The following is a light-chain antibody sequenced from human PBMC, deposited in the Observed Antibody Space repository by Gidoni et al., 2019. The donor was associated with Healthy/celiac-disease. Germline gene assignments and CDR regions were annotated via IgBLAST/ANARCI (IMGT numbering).Light chain of an antibody. V-gene: IGKV3-11*01. J-gene: IGKJ4*01. CDR1: QRVSSY. CDR3: QQRSNWPPT. Sequence: EIVLTPSPATLSLSPGERATLSCRASQRVSSYLPWYQQNPGQAPRLLIYDASNRATGIPARFSGSGSGTDFTLTISSLEPEDVAVYYCQQRSNWPPTFGGGTKVEIK. CDR2: DAS.